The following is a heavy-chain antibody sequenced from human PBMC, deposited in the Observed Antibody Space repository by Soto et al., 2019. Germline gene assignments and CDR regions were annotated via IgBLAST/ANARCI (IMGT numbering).Heavy chain of an antibody. CDR2: ILYDGSKK. CDR1: GFTFSSYV. J-gene: IGHJ6*02. CDR3: VKDGSSGWPYFGDMDV. Sequence: QVQLVESGGGVVQPGRSMRLSCAASGFTFSSYVMHWVRQAPCKGLEWVAVILYDGSKKYYADSVKGRFTISRDNSNNTMYLQMSSRIGEDTALYYCVKDGSSGWPYFGDMDVWGRGTTVTVSS. D-gene: IGHD6-19*01. V-gene: IGHV3-30*18.